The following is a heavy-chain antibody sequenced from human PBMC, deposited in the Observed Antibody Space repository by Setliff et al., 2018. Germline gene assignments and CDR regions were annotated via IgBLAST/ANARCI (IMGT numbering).Heavy chain of an antibody. V-gene: IGHV4-4*02. CDR2: IYHDGNP. CDR1: GVSINSLTW. Sequence: PSETLSLTCAVSGVSINSLTWWSWVRQPPGKGLEWIGEIYHDGNPIYNPSAVHYTPSLKSRVSISVDTSKNQFSLELRSVTAADTAVYYCARMSGFLYMDVWGKGTTVTVSS. D-gene: IGHD3-3*01. J-gene: IGHJ6*03. CDR3: ARMSGFLYMDV.